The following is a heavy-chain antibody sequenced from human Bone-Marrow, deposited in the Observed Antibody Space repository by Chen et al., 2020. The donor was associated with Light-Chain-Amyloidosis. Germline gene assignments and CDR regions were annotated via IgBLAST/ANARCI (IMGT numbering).Heavy chain of an antibody. CDR2: IKQDGSGK. CDR1: GFTFSNHW. V-gene: IGHV3-7*01. Sequence: QLVXXGGGLVQPGGSLRISCAASGFTFSNHWMTWVCQAPGKGLEGVANIKQDGSGKYYVDSWEGRFXISXDXAKXXXXXXXXXXXXXXXXXXXXXXXXXXXXXXXXXGDGFDVWGQGIMVTVSS. J-gene: IGHJ3*01. CDR3: XXXXXXXXXXXXXGDGFDV.